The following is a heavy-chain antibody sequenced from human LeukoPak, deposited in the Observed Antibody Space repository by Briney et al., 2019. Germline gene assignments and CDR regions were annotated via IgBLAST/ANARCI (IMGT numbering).Heavy chain of an antibody. CDR3: ARFGYAFDI. V-gene: IGHV3-30*03. D-gene: IGHD3-10*01. J-gene: IGHJ3*02. CDR2: ISYDGSNK. Sequence: GGSLRLSCAASRFTFSSYGMHWVRQAPGKGLEWVAVISYDGSNKYYADSVKGRFTISRDNSKNTLYLQMNSLRAEDTAVYYCARFGYAFDIWGQGTMVTVSS. CDR1: RFTFSSYG.